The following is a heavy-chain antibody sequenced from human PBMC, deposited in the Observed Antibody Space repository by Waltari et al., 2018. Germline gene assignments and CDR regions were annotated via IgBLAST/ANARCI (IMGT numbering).Heavy chain of an antibody. CDR2: LNSDGSST. CDR1: GFTFSRYW. V-gene: IGHV3-74*01. Sequence: EVQLVESGGGLVQPGGSLRLSCAASGFTFSRYWMHWVRQAPGKGLVWVSRLNSDGSSTSYSDSVKGRFTISRDNAKNTLYLQMNSLRAEDTAVYYCARGVVTVTTSYYYYGMDVWGQGTTVTVSS. D-gene: IGHD4-17*01. J-gene: IGHJ6*02. CDR3: ARGVVTVTTSYYYYGMDV.